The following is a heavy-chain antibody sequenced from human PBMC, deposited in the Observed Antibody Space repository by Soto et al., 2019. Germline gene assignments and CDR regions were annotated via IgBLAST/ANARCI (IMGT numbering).Heavy chain of an antibody. J-gene: IGHJ6*02. D-gene: IGHD3-3*01. CDR2: ISYDGSNK. Sequence: GGSLRLSCAASGFTFSSYGMHWVRQAPGKGLEWVAVISYDGSNKYYADSVKGRFTISRDNSKNTLYLQMNSLRAEDTAVYYCAKGYDFWSHWYYYGMDVWGQGTTVTVSS. V-gene: IGHV3-30*18. CDR3: AKGYDFWSHWYYYGMDV. CDR1: GFTFSSYG.